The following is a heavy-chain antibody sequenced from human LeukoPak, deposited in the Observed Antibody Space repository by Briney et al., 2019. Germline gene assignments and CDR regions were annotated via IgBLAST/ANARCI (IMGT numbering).Heavy chain of an antibody. CDR1: GYTFTSYG. V-gene: IGHV1-18*01. Sequence: ASVKVSCKASGYTFTSYGISWVRQAPGQGLEWMGSISAYNGNTNYAQKLQGRVTMTTDTSTSTAYMELRSLRSDDTAVYYCARDRRVWSGYYPFDYWGQGTLVTVSS. CDR2: ISAYNGNT. CDR3: ARDRRVWSGYYPFDY. D-gene: IGHD3-3*01. J-gene: IGHJ4*02.